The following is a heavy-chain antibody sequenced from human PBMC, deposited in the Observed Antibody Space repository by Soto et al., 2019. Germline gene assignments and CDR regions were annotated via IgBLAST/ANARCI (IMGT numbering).Heavy chain of an antibody. D-gene: IGHD2-21*02. Sequence: GGSLRLSCAASGFTFSSYAMSWVRQAPGKGLEWVSAISGSGGSTYYADSVKGRFTISIDNSKNTLYLQMNSLRAEDTAVYYCAKGYCGGDCSFGYWGQGTLVTVSS. CDR1: GFTFSSYA. J-gene: IGHJ4*02. CDR3: AKGYCGGDCSFGY. CDR2: ISGSGGST. V-gene: IGHV3-23*01.